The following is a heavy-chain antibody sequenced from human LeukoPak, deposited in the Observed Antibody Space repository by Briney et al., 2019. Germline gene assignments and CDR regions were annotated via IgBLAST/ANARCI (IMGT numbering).Heavy chain of an antibody. D-gene: IGHD2-2*01. CDR1: GYTFTGYY. CDR2: INLNSGGT. V-gene: IGHV1-2*02. J-gene: IGHJ3*02. CDR3: ARVWGYCSSTSCYVGDAFDI. Sequence: ASVKVSCKASGYTFTGYYMHWVRQAPGQGLEWMGWINLNSGGTNYAQKFQGRVTMTRDTSISTAYMELSRLRSDDTAVYYCARVWGYCSSTSCYVGDAFDIWGQGTMVTVSS.